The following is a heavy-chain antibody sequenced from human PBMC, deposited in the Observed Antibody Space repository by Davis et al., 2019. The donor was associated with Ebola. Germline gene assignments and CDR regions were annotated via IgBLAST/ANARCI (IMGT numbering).Heavy chain of an antibody. CDR3: TRELSTAVDY. V-gene: IGHV3-49*04. CDR1: GFTFSSYW. D-gene: IGHD2/OR15-2a*01. Sequence: GESLKISCAASGFTFSSYWMSWVRQAPGKGLEWVGFIRSKAYGGTTEYAASVKGRFTISRDDSKSIAYLQMNSLKTEDTAVYYCTRELSTAVDYWGQGTLVTVSS. J-gene: IGHJ4*02. CDR2: IRSKAYGGTT.